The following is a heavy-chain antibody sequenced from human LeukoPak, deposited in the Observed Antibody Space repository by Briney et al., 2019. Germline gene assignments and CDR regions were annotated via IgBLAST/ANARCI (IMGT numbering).Heavy chain of an antibody. CDR2: ISYDGSNK. CDR1: GFTFSSYA. D-gene: IGHD3-10*01. Sequence: PGGSLRLSCAASGFTFSSYAMHWVRQAPGKGLEWVAVISYDGSNKYYADSVKGRFTISRDNSKNTVYLQMNSLGAEDTAVYYCARAGAGGYFDCWGQGILVTVSS. CDR3: ARAGAGGYFDC. J-gene: IGHJ4*02. V-gene: IGHV3-30*14.